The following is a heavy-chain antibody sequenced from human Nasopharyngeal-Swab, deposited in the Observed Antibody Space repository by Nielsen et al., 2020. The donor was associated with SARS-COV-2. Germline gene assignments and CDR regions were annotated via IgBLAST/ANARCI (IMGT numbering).Heavy chain of an antibody. Sequence: GESLKISCAASGLTVSSNYMSWVRQAPGKGLEWVSVIYSGGSTYYADSVKGRFTISRDNSKNTLYLQMNSLRAEDTAVYYCARDRGGVYYYYGMDVWGQGTTVTVSS. CDR1: GLTVSSNY. J-gene: IGHJ6*02. CDR3: ARDRGGVYYYYGMDV. V-gene: IGHV3-53*01. CDR2: IYSGGST. D-gene: IGHD3-10*01.